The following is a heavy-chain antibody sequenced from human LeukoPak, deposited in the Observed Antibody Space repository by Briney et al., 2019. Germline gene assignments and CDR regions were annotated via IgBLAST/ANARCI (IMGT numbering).Heavy chain of an antibody. CDR2: ISSSGSTI. V-gene: IGHV3-11*01. J-gene: IGHJ6*02. Sequence: GGSLRLSCAASGFTFSDYYMSWIRQAPGKGLEWVSYISSSGSTIYYADSVKGRFTISGDNAKNSLYLQMNSLRAEDTAVYYCARDIVVVPAAGRDYYYYYGMDVWGQGTTVTVSS. CDR1: GFTFSDYY. D-gene: IGHD2-2*01. CDR3: ARDIVVVPAAGRDYYYYYGMDV.